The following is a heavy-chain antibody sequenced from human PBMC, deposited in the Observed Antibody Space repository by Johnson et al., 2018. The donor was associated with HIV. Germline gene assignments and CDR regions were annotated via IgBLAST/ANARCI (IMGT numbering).Heavy chain of an antibody. CDR3: ARELGSGWGETADAFDI. CDR2: IRSDGSNK. CDR1: GFTFRNYA. V-gene: IGHV3-30*02. Sequence: QMQLVESGGGVVQPGGSLRLSCAASGFTFRNYAMHWVRQAPGKGLEWVAFIRSDGSNKSYADSVRGRFTISRDNSKNTLYLQMNSLRAEDTAVYYCARELGSGWGETADAFDIWGQGTMVTVSS. D-gene: IGHD6-19*01. J-gene: IGHJ3*02.